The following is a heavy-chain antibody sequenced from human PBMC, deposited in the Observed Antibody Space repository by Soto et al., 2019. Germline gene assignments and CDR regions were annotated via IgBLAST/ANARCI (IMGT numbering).Heavy chain of an antibody. Sequence: QVHLQQWGAGLLNPSETLSLTCGASGGSFTGYFWTWIRQTPAKGLEWIGEINHSGTTNYNPSLKSRATISVDPSRSQVSLKVNSLTAADSGVYYCARVRAGAAARWGYGMDIWGQGTTVIVSS. J-gene: IGHJ6*02. D-gene: IGHD6-13*01. CDR2: INHSGTT. CDR1: GGSFTGYF. V-gene: IGHV4-34*02. CDR3: ARVRAGAAARWGYGMDI.